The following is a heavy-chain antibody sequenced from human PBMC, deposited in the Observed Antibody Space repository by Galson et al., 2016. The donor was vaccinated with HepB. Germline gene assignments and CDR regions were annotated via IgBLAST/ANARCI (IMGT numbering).Heavy chain of an antibody. Sequence: SETLSLTCAVSGGSFNAYYWTWIRQPPGKGLEWIGEIKHSGRTNYNPSLKSRVTMSVDTSKKHFSVKLTSVTAADTAVYYCARGSARDAYNFDPNYFNYWGQGTLVTVSS. J-gene: IGHJ4*02. CDR3: ARGSARDAYNFDPNYFNY. D-gene: IGHD5-24*01. CDR2: IKHSGRT. V-gene: IGHV4-34*01. CDR1: GGSFNAYY.